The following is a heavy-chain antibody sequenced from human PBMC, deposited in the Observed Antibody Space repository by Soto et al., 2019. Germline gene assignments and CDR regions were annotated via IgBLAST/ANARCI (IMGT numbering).Heavy chain of an antibody. V-gene: IGHV4-31*03. CDR3: ATARAVKIVGAADFDY. D-gene: IGHD1-26*01. J-gene: IGHJ4*02. CDR2: IQNSGST. Sequence: SETLSLTCTVSGGSISSGGYYWSWIRQHPGKGLEWIGYIQNSGSTYYNPSLKSRVTISVDTSKNQFSLKLSSATAADTAVYYCATARAVKIVGAADFDYWGQGTLVTVSS. CDR1: GGSISSGGYY.